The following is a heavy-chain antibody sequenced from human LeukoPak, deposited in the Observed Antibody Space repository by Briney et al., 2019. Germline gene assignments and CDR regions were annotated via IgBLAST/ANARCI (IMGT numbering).Heavy chain of an antibody. D-gene: IGHD3-10*01. V-gene: IGHV1-24*01. Sequence: ASVKVSCKVSGYTLTELSMHWVRQAPGKGLEWMGGFDPEDGETIYAQKFQGRVTMTEDTSTDTAYMELSSLRSEDTAVYYCATMDHLRYYYGSGSFEDYWGQGTLVTVSS. CDR3: ATMDHLRYYYGSGSFEDY. CDR2: FDPEDGET. J-gene: IGHJ4*02. CDR1: GYTLTELS.